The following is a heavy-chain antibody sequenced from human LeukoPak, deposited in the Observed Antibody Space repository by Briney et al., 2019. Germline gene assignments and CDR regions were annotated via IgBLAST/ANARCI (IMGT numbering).Heavy chain of an antibody. D-gene: IGHD6-6*01. Sequence: GGSLRLSCAASGFTSSSYSMNWVRQAPGKGLEWVSYISSSSSAIYYADSVKGRFTISRDNAKNSLFLQMNSLRADDTAVYYCAREYSSTSGRAFDIWGQGTMVTVSS. CDR3: AREYSSTSGRAFDI. J-gene: IGHJ3*02. V-gene: IGHV3-48*01. CDR1: GFTSSSYS. CDR2: ISSSSSAI.